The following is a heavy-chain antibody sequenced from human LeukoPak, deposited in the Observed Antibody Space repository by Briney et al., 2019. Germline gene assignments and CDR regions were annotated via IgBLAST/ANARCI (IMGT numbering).Heavy chain of an antibody. CDR2: INQDGSEK. V-gene: IGHV3-7*01. CDR1: GFTFGNYW. CDR3: ARDRTHSLY. D-gene: IGHD1-26*01. J-gene: IGHJ4*02. Sequence: GGSLRLSCAVSGFTFGNYWMSWVRQAPGEGLEWVANINQDGSEKYYVDSVKGRFTISRDNAKNSLYLQMNSLRAEDTAVYYCARDRTHSLYWGQGTLVTVSS.